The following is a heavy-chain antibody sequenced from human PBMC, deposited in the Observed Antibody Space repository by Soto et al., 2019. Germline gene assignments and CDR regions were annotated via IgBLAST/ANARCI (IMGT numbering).Heavy chain of an antibody. V-gene: IGHV3-30*18. D-gene: IGHD2-21*01. J-gene: IGHJ6*02. CDR2: ISYDGSNK. CDR3: ANSVVEETYYYYGMDV. Sequence: QVQLVESGGGVVQPGRSLRLSCAASGFTFSSYGMHWVRQAPGKGLEWVAVISYDGSNKYYADSVKGRFTISRDNSKNTLYLQMNSLRAEDTAVYYCANSVVEETYYYYGMDVWGQGTTATVSS. CDR1: GFTFSSYG.